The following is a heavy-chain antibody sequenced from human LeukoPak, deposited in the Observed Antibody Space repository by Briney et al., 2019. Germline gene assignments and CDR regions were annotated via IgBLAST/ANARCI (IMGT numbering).Heavy chain of an antibody. J-gene: IGHJ4*02. CDR3: ARVLSIVVVTAADFDY. D-gene: IGHD2-21*02. CDR1: GYYG. V-gene: IGHV1-18*01. Sequence: ASVKVSCKTSGYYGINWVRQAPGQGLEWMGWISAYNGNTNYAQKLQGRVTMTTDTSTSTAYMELRSLRSDDTAVYYCARVLSIVVVTAADFDYWGQGTLVTVSS. CDR2: ISAYNGNT.